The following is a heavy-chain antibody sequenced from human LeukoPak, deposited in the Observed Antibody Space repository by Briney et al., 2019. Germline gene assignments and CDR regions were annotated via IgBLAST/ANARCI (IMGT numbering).Heavy chain of an antibody. CDR3: ARSTVTTGWFDP. J-gene: IGHJ5*02. D-gene: IGHD4-17*01. Sequence: ASVKVSCEASGYTFTSYYMHWVRQAPGQGLEWMGIINPSGGSTSYAQKFQGRVTMTRDTSTSTVYMELSSLRSEDTAVYYCARSTVTTGWFDPWGQGTLVTVSS. CDR1: GYTFTSYY. CDR2: INPSGGST. V-gene: IGHV1-46*01.